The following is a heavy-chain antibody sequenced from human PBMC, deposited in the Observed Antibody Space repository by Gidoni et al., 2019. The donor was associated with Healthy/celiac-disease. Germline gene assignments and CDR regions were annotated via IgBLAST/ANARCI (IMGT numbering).Heavy chain of an antibody. Sequence: EVQLVQSGAEAKKPGESLMFSCTGSGYSFTSYWISWVRQMPGKGLEWMGRIDPSDSYTNYSPSFQGHVTISADKSISTAYLQWSSLKASDTAMYYCASGYSSSWYDWDYWGQGTLVTVSS. CDR3: ASGYSSSWYDWDY. CDR2: IDPSDSYT. V-gene: IGHV5-10-1*03. CDR1: GYSFTSYW. D-gene: IGHD6-13*01. J-gene: IGHJ4*02.